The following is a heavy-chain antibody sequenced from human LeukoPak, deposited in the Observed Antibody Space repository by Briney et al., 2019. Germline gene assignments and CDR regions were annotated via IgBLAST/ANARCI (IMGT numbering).Heavy chain of an antibody. J-gene: IGHJ6*03. CDR2: IIPIFGTA. CDR3: ARDRNRKNYDFWSGYYYMDV. Sequence: SVKVSCKASGGTFSSYAISWVRQAPGQGLEWMGGIIPIFGTANYAQKFQGRVTITADESTSTAYMELSSLRSEDTAVYYCARDRNRKNYDFWSGYYYMDVWGKGTTVTVSS. CDR1: GGTFSSYA. D-gene: IGHD3-3*01. V-gene: IGHV1-69*13.